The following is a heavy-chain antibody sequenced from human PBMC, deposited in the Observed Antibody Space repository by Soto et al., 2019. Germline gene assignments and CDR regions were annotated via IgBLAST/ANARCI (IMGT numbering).Heavy chain of an antibody. J-gene: IGHJ4*02. CDR2: INPDSGGT. V-gene: IGHV1-2*02. D-gene: IGHD3-10*01. CDR3: ARGSGSGSYYGIDY. Sequence: QVQLVQSGAEVKKPGASVKVSCKASEYTFTDYNLHWVRQAPGQGLEWMGWINPDSGGTKYAQKFQGRGTMTRDTSISTAYMELSRLRSDDTAVYSCARGSGSGSYYGIDYWGQGTLVTVSS. CDR1: EYTFTDYN.